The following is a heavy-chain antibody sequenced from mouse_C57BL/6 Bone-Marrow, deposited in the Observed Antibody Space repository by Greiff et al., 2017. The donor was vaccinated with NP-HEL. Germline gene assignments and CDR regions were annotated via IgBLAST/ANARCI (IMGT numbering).Heavy chain of an antibody. Sequence: VQLQQSGAELARPGASVKLSCKASGYTFTSYGISWVKQSTGQGLEWIGEIYPRSGNTYYNEKFKGKATLTADKSSSTAYMELRSLTSEDSAVYFCARQVWLLFFDYWGQGTTLTVSS. D-gene: IGHD2-2*01. CDR1: GYTFTSYG. CDR3: ARQVWLLFFDY. V-gene: IGHV1-81*01. J-gene: IGHJ2*01. CDR2: IYPRSGNT.